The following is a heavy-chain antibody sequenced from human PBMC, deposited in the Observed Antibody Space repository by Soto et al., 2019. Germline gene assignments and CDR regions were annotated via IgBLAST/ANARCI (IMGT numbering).Heavy chain of an antibody. CDR3: ARGVSGDYYRVMDY. Sequence: EVQLVESGGGLVQPGGSLRLSCAASGFIFSSYWMHWVRQAPGKGLVWVSRMSTDGSSTSYVDSVKGRFIISRDNAQNTHYLQMNSLRAEDTAVYYCARGVSGDYYRVMDYCGQGTLVTVSS. J-gene: IGHJ4*02. V-gene: IGHV3-74*01. D-gene: IGHD3-22*01. CDR1: GFIFSSYW. CDR2: MSTDGSST.